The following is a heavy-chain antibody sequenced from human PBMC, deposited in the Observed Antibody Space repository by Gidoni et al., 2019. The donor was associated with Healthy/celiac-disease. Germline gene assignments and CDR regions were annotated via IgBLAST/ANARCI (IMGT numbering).Heavy chain of an antibody. Sequence: QVQLVQSGAEVKKPGSSVKVSCKASGGTFSSYAISWVRQAPGQGLEWMGRIIPILGIANYAQKFQGRVTITADKSTSTAYMELSSLRSEDTAVYYCARSMVRGPGPGYYGMDVWGQGTTVTVSS. CDR3: ARSMVRGPGPGYYGMDV. CDR1: GGTFSSYA. CDR2: IIPILGIA. D-gene: IGHD3-10*01. V-gene: IGHV1-69*04. J-gene: IGHJ6*02.